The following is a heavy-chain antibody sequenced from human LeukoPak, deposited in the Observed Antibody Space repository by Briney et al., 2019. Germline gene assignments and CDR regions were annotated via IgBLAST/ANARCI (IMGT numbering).Heavy chain of an antibody. CDR3: ARDQWFGELLSPFDY. J-gene: IGHJ4*02. D-gene: IGHD3-10*01. V-gene: IGHV1-2*02. CDR2: INPNSGGT. CDR1: GYTFTGYY. Sequence: ASVKVSCKASGYTFTGYYMHWVRQAPGQGLEWMGWINPNSGGTNYAQKFQGRATMTRDTSISTAYMELSRLRSDDTAVYYCARDQWFGELLSPFDYWGQGTLVTVSS.